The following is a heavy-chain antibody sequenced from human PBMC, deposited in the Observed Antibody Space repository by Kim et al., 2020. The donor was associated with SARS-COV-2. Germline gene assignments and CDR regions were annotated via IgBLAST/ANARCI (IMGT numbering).Heavy chain of an antibody. D-gene: IGHD5-12*01. CDR1: GGSFSGYY. Sequence: SETLSLTCAVYGGSFSGYYWSWIRQPPGKGLEWIGEINHSGSTNYNPSLKSRVTISVDTSKNQFSLKLSSVTAADTAVYYCARSGFAYPTMYYFDYWGQGTLVTVSS. CDR3: ARSGFAYPTMYYFDY. V-gene: IGHV4-34*01. J-gene: IGHJ4*02. CDR2: INHSGST.